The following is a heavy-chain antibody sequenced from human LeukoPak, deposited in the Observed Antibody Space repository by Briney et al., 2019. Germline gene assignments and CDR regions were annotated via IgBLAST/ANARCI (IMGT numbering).Heavy chain of an antibody. D-gene: IGHD1-26*01. J-gene: IGHJ6*03. Sequence: SETLSLTCAVYGGSFSGYYWSWIRQPPGKGLEWIGEINHSGSTNYNPSLKSRVTISVDTSKNQFSLKLSSVTAVDTAVYYCARSIVGATSYYMDVWGKGTTVTVSS. CDR3: ARSIVGATSYYMDV. CDR1: GGSFSGYY. CDR2: INHSGST. V-gene: IGHV4-34*01.